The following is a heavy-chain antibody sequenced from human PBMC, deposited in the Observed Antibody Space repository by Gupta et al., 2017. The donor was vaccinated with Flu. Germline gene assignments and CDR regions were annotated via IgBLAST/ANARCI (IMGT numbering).Heavy chain of an antibody. CDR3: ARITTFTYFDY. Sequence: DVQLVESGGGLVKPGGSLSLSCVASGFTFSTYSVTWVRQAPGKGLEWVSSLTGSSSYIYYADSVKGRFTISRDNAKNSLYLHMNSLRAEDTAVYYCARITTFTYFDYWGQGALVTVSS. D-gene: IGHD5-12*01. CDR1: GFTFSTYS. CDR2: LTGSSSYI. V-gene: IGHV3-21*01. J-gene: IGHJ4*02.